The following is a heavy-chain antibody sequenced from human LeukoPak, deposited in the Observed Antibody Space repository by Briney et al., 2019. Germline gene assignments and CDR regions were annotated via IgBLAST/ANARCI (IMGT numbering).Heavy chain of an antibody. CDR3: AKEPRRYCSGGSCFRIDY. J-gene: IGHJ4*02. D-gene: IGHD2-15*01. V-gene: IGHV3-74*01. Sequence: GGSLRLSCAASGFSFSTYWMHWVRQAPGKGLVWVSRISSDGINANYADSVKGRFTISRDNSKNTLYLQMNSLRAEDTAVYYCAKEPRRYCSGGSCFRIDYWGQGTLVTVSS. CDR1: GFSFSTYW. CDR2: ISSDGINA.